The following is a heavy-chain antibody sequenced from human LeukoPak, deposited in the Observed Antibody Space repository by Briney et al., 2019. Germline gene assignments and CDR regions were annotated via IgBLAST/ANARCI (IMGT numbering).Heavy chain of an antibody. CDR3: AELGITMIGGV. Sequence: GESLRLSRAASGFTFSSYEMNWVRQAPGKGLEWVSYISSSGSTIYYADSVKGRFTISRDNAKNSLYLQMNSLRAEDTAVYYCAELGITMIGGVWGKGTTVTISS. J-gene: IGHJ6*04. CDR2: ISSSGSTI. V-gene: IGHV3-48*03. CDR1: GFTFSSYE. D-gene: IGHD3-10*02.